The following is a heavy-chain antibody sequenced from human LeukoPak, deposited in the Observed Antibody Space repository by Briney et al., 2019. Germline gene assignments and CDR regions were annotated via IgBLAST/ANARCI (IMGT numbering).Heavy chain of an antibody. CDR2: IYYSGST. V-gene: IGHV4-59*01. J-gene: IGHJ5*02. D-gene: IGHD1-7*01. CDR3: ARSITGTTGPNWCDP. Sequence: SETLSLTCTVSGGSISSYYWSWIRQPPGKGLEWIGYIYYSGSTNYNPSLKSRVTISVDTSKNQFSLKLSSVTAADTAVYYCARSITGTTGPNWCDPWGQGTLVTVSS. CDR1: GGSISSYY.